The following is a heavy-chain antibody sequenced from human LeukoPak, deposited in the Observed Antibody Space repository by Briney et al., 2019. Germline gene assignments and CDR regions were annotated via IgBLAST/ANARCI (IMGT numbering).Heavy chain of an antibody. CDR3: AKTLRLGTEAFDI. CDR2: IYYSGST. CDR1: GGYTSTSNYY. Sequence: NPSETLSLTCTVSGGYTSTSNYYWGWIRQSPGKGLEWIGNIYYSGSTYYNPSLKSRVSLSIDTSMNQFSLKVNSLTAADTAVYYCAKTLRLGTEAFDIWGQGTMVTVSS. D-gene: IGHD3-16*01. V-gene: IGHV4-39*07. J-gene: IGHJ3*02.